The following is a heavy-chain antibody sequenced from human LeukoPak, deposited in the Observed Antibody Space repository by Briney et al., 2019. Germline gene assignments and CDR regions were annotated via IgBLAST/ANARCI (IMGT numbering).Heavy chain of an antibody. CDR1: GFTFSDFP. V-gene: IGHV3-21*01. CDR3: ARDRVAAASYYMAV. CDR2: ITSTSSYI. J-gene: IGHJ6*03. D-gene: IGHD6-13*01. Sequence: GGSLRLSCEGSGFTFSDFPMIWVRQAPGKGLEWVSFITSTSSYIYYAESVKGRFTMSRDNAKNSLYLQMSSLRAEDTAVYYCARDRVAAASYYMAVWGKGPRSPSP.